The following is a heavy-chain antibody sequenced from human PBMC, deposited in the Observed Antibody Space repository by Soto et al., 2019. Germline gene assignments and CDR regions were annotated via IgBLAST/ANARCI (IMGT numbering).Heavy chain of an antibody. J-gene: IGHJ4*02. CDR2: IIPIFGTA. Sequence: QVQLVQSGAEVKKPGSSVKVSCKASGGTFSSYAISWVRQAPGQGLEWMGGIIPIFGTAKYAQKFQGRVTIPAEEATSTAYMELGSLRSEDTAVYYCARSTLAAHDYWGQGTLVTVSS. CDR3: ARSTLAAHDY. V-gene: IGHV1-69*01. D-gene: IGHD6-13*01. CDR1: GGTFSSYA.